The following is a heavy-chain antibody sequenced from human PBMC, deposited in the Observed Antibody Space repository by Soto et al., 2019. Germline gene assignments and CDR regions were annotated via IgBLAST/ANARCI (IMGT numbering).Heavy chain of an antibody. CDR3: ARRGDGYKRTPLPYYYYCMDV. J-gene: IGHJ6*02. Sequence: PGESLKICCKGSGYSFTSYWIGWVRQMPGKGLEWMGIIYPGDSDTRYSPSFQGQVTISADKSISTAYLQWSSLKASDTAMYYCARRGDGYKRTPLPYYYYCMDVWGQGTTVTVSS. CDR1: GYSFTSYW. V-gene: IGHV5-51*01. CDR2: IYPGDSDT. D-gene: IGHD5-12*01.